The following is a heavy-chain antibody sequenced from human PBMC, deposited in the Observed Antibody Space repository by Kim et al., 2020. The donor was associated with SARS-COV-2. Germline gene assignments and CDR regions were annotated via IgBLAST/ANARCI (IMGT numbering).Heavy chain of an antibody. J-gene: IGHJ5*02. Sequence: SETLSLTCTVSGGSVSSGSYYWSWIRQPPGKGLEWIGYIYYSGSTNYNPSLKSRVTISVDTSKNQFSLKLSSVTAADTAVYYCARDLGITGTTNWFDPWGQGTLVTVSS. V-gene: IGHV4-61*01. CDR1: GGSVSSGSYY. CDR3: ARDLGITGTTNWFDP. CDR2: IYYSGST. D-gene: IGHD1-7*01.